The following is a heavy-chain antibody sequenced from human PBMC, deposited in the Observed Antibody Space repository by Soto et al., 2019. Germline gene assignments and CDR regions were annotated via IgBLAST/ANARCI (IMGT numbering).Heavy chain of an antibody. CDR3: AKAKDSSSWYPVYFQH. CDR2: ISGSGGST. V-gene: IGHV3-23*01. CDR1: GFTFSSYA. Sequence: PGGSLRLSCAASGFTFSSYAMSWVRQAPGKGLEWVSAISGSGGSTYYADSVKVRFTISRDNSKNTLYLQMNSLRAEDTAVYYCAKAKDSSSWYPVYFQHWGQGTLVTVSS. J-gene: IGHJ1*01. D-gene: IGHD6-13*01.